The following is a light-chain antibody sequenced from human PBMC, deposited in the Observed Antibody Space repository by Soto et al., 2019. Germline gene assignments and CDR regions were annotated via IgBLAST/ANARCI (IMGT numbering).Light chain of an antibody. CDR1: QSVNKN. CDR3: QQYDNWLSTWT. J-gene: IGKJ1*01. Sequence: EIVMTQSPATLSVSPGERATLSCRASQSVNKNLAWYQQKPGQAPRLLIYGASGRATGIPDRFSGSGSGTEFTLNISSLQSEDFAIYYCQQYDNWLSTWTFGQGTKVEIK. V-gene: IGKV3-15*01. CDR2: GAS.